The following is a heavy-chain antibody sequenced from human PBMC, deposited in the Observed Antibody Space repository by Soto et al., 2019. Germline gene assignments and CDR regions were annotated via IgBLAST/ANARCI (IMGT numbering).Heavy chain of an antibody. D-gene: IGHD3-3*01. J-gene: IGHJ4*02. CDR3: ARHGGFYYDFWSGYPLFAY. Sequence: SETLSLTCTVSGGSISSYYWSWIRQPPGKGLEWIGYIYYSGSTNYNPSLKSRVTISVDTSKNQFSLKLSSVTAADTAVYYCARHGGFYYDFWSGYPLFAYWGQGTLVTVSS. CDR2: IYYSGST. CDR1: GGSISSYY. V-gene: IGHV4-59*08.